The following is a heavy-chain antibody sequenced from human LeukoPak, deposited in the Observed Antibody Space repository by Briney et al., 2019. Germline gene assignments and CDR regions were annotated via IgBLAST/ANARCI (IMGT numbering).Heavy chain of an antibody. V-gene: IGHV4-59*01. CDR2: IYYSGST. CDR3: AXVPXGXXXXVDY. CDR1: GGSISSYY. Sequence: ETLSLTCTVSGGSISSYYWSWIRQPPGKGLEWIGYIYYSGSTNYNPSLKSRVTISVDTSKNQFSLKLSSVIAADTAVYYCAXVPXGXXXXVDYWXQGTLVTVS. J-gene: IGHJ4*02.